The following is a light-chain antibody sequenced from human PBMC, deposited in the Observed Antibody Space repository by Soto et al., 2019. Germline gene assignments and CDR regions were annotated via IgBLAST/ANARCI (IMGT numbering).Light chain of an antibody. Sequence: EIVLTQSPGTLSLSPGERATLSCRASHSVSSSYLAWYLQKPGQAPRLLIYGASSSDTGIPDRFSGSGSGTDFTLTISRLEPEDFAVYYCQQYGSSPPYTFGQGTKLEIK. CDR2: GAS. CDR3: QQYGSSPPYT. J-gene: IGKJ2*01. CDR1: HSVSSSY. V-gene: IGKV3-20*01.